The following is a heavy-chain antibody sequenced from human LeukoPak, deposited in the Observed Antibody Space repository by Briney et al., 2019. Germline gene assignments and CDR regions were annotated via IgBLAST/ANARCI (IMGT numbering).Heavy chain of an antibody. D-gene: IGHD5/OR15-5a*01. CDR1: GYTFTSYD. Sequence: GVSVKASCKASGYTFTSYDINWVRQATGQGLEWMGWMNPNSGNTGYAQKFQGRVTMTRNTSISTAYMELSSLRSEDTAVYYCARNLRRTNWFDPWGQGTLVTVSS. J-gene: IGHJ5*02. CDR2: MNPNSGNT. CDR3: ARNLRRTNWFDP. V-gene: IGHV1-8*01.